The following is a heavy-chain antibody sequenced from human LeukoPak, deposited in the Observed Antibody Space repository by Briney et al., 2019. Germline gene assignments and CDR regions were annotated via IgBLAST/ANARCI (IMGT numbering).Heavy chain of an antibody. J-gene: IGHJ5*02. CDR2: IYYSGST. D-gene: IGHD3-10*01. CDR3: AREGSTSGTNWFDP. V-gene: IGHV4-59*12. Sequence: SETLSLTCTVSGGSITSYYWSWIRQPPGKGLEWIGYIYYSGSTNYNPSLESRVTISMGTSKKQFSLKLSSVTAAGTAVYYCAREGSTSGTNWFDPWGQGTLVTVSS. CDR1: GGSITSYY.